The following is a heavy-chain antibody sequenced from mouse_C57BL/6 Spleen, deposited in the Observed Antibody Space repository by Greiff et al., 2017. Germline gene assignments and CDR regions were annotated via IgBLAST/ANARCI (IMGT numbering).Heavy chain of an antibody. D-gene: IGHD1-1*01. CDR3: ARGDYGSRGYYAMDY. CDR1: GYSITSGYY. CDR2: ISYDGSN. Sequence: EVKLVESGPGLVKPSQSLSLTCSVTGYSITSGYYWNWIRQFPGNKLEWMGYISYDGSNNYNPSLKNRISITRDTSKNQFFLKLNSVTTEDTATYYCARGDYGSRGYYAMDYWGQGTSVTVSS. J-gene: IGHJ4*01. V-gene: IGHV3-6*01.